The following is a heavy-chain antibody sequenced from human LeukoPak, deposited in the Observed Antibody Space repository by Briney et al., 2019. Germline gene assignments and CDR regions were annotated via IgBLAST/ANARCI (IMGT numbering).Heavy chain of an antibody. D-gene: IGHD3-3*01. CDR3: ARVLPNLEWLPHYYMDV. J-gene: IGHJ6*03. CDR2: IYYSVST. V-gene: IGHV4-59*01. Sequence: PSETLSLTCTVSGGSISSYYWSWIRQPPGKGLEWIGYIYYSVSTNYNPSLNIRVTISVDTSKNQFSLKLSSVTAADTAVYYCARVLPNLEWLPHYYMDVWGKGTTVTVSS. CDR1: GGSISSYY.